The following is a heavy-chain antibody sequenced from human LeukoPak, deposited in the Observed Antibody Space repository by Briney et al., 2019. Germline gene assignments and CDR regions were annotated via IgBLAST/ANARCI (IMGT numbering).Heavy chain of an antibody. V-gene: IGHV4-59*01. CDR1: GGSISSYY. CDR2: IYYSGST. CDR3: VRVMAYSGRAFDI. D-gene: IGHD2-15*01. J-gene: IGHJ3*02. Sequence: SETLSLTCTVSGGSISSYYWSWIRQPPGKGLEWIGYIYYSGSTNYNPSLKSRVTISVDTSKNQFSLKLSSVTAADTAVYYCVRVMAYSGRAFDIWGQGTMVTVSS.